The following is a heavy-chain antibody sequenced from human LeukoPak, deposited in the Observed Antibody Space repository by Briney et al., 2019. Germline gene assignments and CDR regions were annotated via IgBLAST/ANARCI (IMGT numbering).Heavy chain of an antibody. J-gene: IGHJ4*02. D-gene: IGHD3-22*01. Sequence: SETLSLTCAVSGGSISSSNWWSWVRQPPGKGLEWIGEIYHGGSTNYNPSLKSRVTISVDKSKNQFSLKLSSVTAADTAVYYCARNSYYDSSGYYSVDYWGQGTLVTVSS. CDR2: IYHGGST. CDR1: GGSISSSNW. CDR3: ARNSYYDSSGYYSVDY. V-gene: IGHV4-4*02.